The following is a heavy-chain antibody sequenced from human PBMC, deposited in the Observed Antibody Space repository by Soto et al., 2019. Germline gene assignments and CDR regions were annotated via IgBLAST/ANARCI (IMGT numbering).Heavy chain of an antibody. Sequence: RLSCAASGFTFDDYSMNWVRQAPGKGLEWVAVISYDGNVRYYTDSVKGRFTISRDNSQSTLFLQMDSLRPEDAAVYYCAKDLKVSGGFNGSLNYYYGMDVCGQGTTVTVYS. J-gene: IGHJ6*02. V-gene: IGHV3-30*18. CDR2: ISYDGNVR. CDR3: AKDLKVSGGFNGSLNYYYGMDV. D-gene: IGHD3-10*01. CDR1: GFTFDDYS.